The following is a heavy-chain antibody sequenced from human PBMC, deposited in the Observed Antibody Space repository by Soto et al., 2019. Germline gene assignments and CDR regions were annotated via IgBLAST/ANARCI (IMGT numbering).Heavy chain of an antibody. CDR1: GYSFTSYW. V-gene: IGHV5-51*01. Sequence: PGESLKISCKGSGYSFTSYWIGWVRQMPGKGLEWMGIIYPGDSDTRYSPSFQGQVTISADKSISTAYLQWSSLKASDTAMYYCARSRRGAYSSGWYSPSGYHNYGRDVWAQGTKVPVSS. CDR3: ARSRRGAYSSGWYSPSGYHNYGRDV. D-gene: IGHD6-19*01. J-gene: IGHJ6*02. CDR2: IYPGDSDT.